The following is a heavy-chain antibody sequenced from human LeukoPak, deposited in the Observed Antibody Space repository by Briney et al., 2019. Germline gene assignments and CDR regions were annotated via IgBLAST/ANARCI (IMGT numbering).Heavy chain of an antibody. Sequence: ASVKVSCKASEYTFSSYEINWVRQATGQGLEWMGWMNPNSDNTGYAQKFQGRVTMTRNTSISTAYMELSSLRFDDTAVYYCARGNGMDVWGQGTTVTLS. CDR2: MNPNSDNT. J-gene: IGHJ6*02. CDR3: ARGNGMDV. CDR1: EYTFSSYE. V-gene: IGHV1-8*01.